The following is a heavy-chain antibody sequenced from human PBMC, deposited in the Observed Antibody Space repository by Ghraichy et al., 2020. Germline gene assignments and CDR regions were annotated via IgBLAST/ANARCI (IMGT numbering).Heavy chain of an antibody. CDR1: GGSISSYY. Sequence: SETLSLTCTVSGGSISSYYWSWIRQPPGKGLEWIGYIYYSGSTNYNPSLKSRVTISVDTSKNQFSLKLSSVTAADTAVYYCARGAYSSGDYYYYYMDVWGKGTTVTVSS. CDR2: IYYSGST. CDR3: ARGAYSSGDYYYYYMDV. D-gene: IGHD6-19*01. J-gene: IGHJ6*03. V-gene: IGHV4-59*01.